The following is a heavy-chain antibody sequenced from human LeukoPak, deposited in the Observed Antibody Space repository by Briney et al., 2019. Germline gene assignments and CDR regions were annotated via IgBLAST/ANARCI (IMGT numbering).Heavy chain of an antibody. CDR3: AGKPRDGYYDGRFDF. D-gene: IGHD5-24*01. Sequence: GGSLRLSCAASGFTVSSNYMSWVRQAPGKGLEWVSVIYSGGSTYYADSVKGRFTISRDNSKNTLYLQMNSLRAEDTAVYYCAGKPRDGYYDGRFDFWGQGTLVTVSS. CDR1: GFTVSSNY. CDR2: IYSGGST. J-gene: IGHJ4*02. V-gene: IGHV3-53*01.